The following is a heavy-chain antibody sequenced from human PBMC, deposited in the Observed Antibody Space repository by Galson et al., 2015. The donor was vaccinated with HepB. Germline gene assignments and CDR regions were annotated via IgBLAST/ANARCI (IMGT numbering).Heavy chain of an antibody. CDR3: ANVYYYGSGSYLYYFDY. D-gene: IGHD3-10*01. CDR1: GFTFSNYW. J-gene: IGHJ4*02. V-gene: IGHV3-23*01. Sequence: SLRLSCAASGFTFSNYWMNWVRQAPGKGLEWVSVISDSGGSTYYADSVKGRFTISRDNSKNTLYLQMNSLRADDTAVYYCANVYYYGSGSYLYYFDYWGQGTLVTVSS. CDR2: ISDSGGST.